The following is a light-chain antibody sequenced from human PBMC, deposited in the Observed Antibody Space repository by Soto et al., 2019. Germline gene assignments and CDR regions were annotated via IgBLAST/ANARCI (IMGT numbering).Light chain of an antibody. V-gene: IGKV2-28*01. J-gene: IGKJ2*01. Sequence: DIVMTQSPLSLPVTPGEPASISCRSSQSLLHSNGYNYLDWYLRKPGQSPQLLIYLGSNRASGVPDRFSGSGSGTDFTLKISRVEAEDVGVYYCMQALQTPQYTFGQGTKLEIK. CDR1: QSLLHSNGYNY. CDR2: LGS. CDR3: MQALQTPQYT.